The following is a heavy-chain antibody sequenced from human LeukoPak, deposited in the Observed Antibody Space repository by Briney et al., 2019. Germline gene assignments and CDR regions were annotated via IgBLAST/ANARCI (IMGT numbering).Heavy chain of an antibody. V-gene: IGHV4-59*01. Sequence: SETLSLTCTVSGGSISTYYWSWIRQPPGKGLEWIGYISDSGSTNYNPSLKSRVTISVDTSKNQFSLKLSSVTAADTAVYYCARGSSGWYGYGMDVWGQGTTVTVSS. J-gene: IGHJ6*02. D-gene: IGHD6-19*01. CDR2: ISDSGST. CDR1: GGSISTYY. CDR3: ARGSSGWYGYGMDV.